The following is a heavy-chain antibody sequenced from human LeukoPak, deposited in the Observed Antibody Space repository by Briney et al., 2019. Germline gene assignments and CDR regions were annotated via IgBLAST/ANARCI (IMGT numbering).Heavy chain of an antibody. D-gene: IGHD2-15*01. CDR2: ISAYNGNT. Sequence: GASVKVSCKASGYTFTSYGISWVRQAPGQGLEWMGWISAYNGNTNYAQKLQGRVTMTTDTSTSTAYMELRSLRSDDTAIYYCVRCSGGNCYGTNYFEYWGRGTLVSVSS. V-gene: IGHV1-18*01. J-gene: IGHJ4*02. CDR3: VRCSGGNCYGTNYFEY. CDR1: GYTFTSYG.